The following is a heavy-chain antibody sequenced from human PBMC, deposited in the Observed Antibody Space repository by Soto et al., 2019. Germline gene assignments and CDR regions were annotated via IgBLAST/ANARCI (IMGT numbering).Heavy chain of an antibody. D-gene: IGHD6-19*01. CDR1: GFTFSDYA. CDR2: VSHDGRNT. Sequence: PGGSLRLSCAASGFTFSDYAMHWFGQAPGKGLEWVAVVSHDGRNTHYADSVKGRFTISRDSSKNTVSLEMTSLRAEDTAVYYCAKGGRQWLVTSDFNYWGQGALVTVSS. CDR3: AKGGRQWLVTSDFNY. V-gene: IGHV3-30*18. J-gene: IGHJ4*02.